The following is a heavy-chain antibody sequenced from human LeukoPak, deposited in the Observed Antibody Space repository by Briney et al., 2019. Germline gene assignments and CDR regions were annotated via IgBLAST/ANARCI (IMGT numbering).Heavy chain of an antibody. Sequence: GGSLRLSCAASEFTFSSYSMNWARQAPGKGLEWVSSISSSSRYLYYADSVKGRFTISRDNAKNSLYLQMNSLRAEDTAVYYCARDHWDILTGYYIDYWGQGTLVTVSS. D-gene: IGHD3-9*01. J-gene: IGHJ4*02. CDR3: ARDHWDILTGYYIDY. CDR2: ISSSSRYL. V-gene: IGHV3-21*01. CDR1: EFTFSSYS.